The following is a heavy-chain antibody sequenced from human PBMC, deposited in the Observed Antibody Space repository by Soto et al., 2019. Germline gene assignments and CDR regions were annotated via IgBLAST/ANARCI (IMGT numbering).Heavy chain of an antibody. CDR3: ARGQGAAAGHSNFDY. J-gene: IGHJ4*02. CDR2: IYDSGST. Sequence: QLQLQESGSGLVKPSQTLSLTCAVSGGSISGTTYSWSWIRQPPGKGLEWIGYIYDSGSTYYNPSLKSQFSISVDRPKNQFSLKLSSVTAADTAVYYCARGQGAAAGHSNFDYWGQGALVTVSS. D-gene: IGHD6-13*01. CDR1: GGSISGTTYS. V-gene: IGHV4-30-2*01.